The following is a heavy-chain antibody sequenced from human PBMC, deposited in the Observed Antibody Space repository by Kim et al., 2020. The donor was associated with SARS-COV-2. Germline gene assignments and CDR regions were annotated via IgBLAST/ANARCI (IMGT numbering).Heavy chain of an antibody. CDR2: ISYDGSNK. CDR1: GFTFSSYG. J-gene: IGHJ6*01. D-gene: IGHD3-10*01. Sequence: GGSLRLSCAASGFTFSSYGMHWVRQAPGKGLEWVAVISYDGSNKYYADSVKGRFTISRDNSKNTLYLQMNSLRAEDTAVYYCAKSGLLWFGELWDYYYG. CDR3: AKSGLLWFGELWDYYYG. V-gene: IGHV3-30*18.